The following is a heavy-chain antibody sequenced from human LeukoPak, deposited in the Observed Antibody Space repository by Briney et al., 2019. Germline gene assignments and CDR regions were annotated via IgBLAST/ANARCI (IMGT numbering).Heavy chain of an antibody. J-gene: IGHJ4*02. CDR2: IYHSGST. CDR1: GYSISSGYY. D-gene: IGHD5-24*01. Sequence: SQTLSLTCTVSGYSISSGYYWGWIRQPPGKGLEWIGSIYHSGSTYYNPSLKSRVTISVDTSKNQFSLKLSSVTAADTAVYYCARVGDGYNSFDYWGQGTLVTVSS. V-gene: IGHV4-38-2*02. CDR3: ARVGDGYNSFDY.